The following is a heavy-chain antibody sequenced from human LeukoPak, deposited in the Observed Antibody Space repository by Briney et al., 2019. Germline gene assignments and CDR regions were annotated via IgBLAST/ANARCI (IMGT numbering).Heavy chain of an antibody. Sequence: GRTLSLSCAPSRVTPSDVVIGGVGQAPGKGLEWVSGINWNGGSTGYADSVKGRFTISRDNAKNSLYLQMNSLRAEDTALYYCAIDSGGWSNFDYWGQGTLVTVSS. CDR1: RVTPSDVV. CDR2: INWNGGST. J-gene: IGHJ4*02. D-gene: IGHD6-19*01. CDR3: AIDSGGWSNFDY. V-gene: IGHV3-20*04.